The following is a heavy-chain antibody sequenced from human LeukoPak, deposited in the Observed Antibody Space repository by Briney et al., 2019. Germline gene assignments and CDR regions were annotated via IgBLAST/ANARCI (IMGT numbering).Heavy chain of an antibody. Sequence: PSETLSLTCTVSGDSISIYYWRWVRQPAGKGLEWIGRIYSSGSANYNPSLKNRVNMSVDTSKNQFSLNLTSVTAADTAVYYCARTRGGDYAHFDYWGQGTLVTVSS. CDR2: IYSSGSA. V-gene: IGHV4-4*07. CDR1: GDSISIYY. D-gene: IGHD4-17*01. CDR3: ARTRGGDYAHFDY. J-gene: IGHJ4*02.